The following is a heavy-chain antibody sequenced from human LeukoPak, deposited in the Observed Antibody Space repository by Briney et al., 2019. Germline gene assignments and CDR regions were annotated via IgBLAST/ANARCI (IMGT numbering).Heavy chain of an antibody. Sequence: SVRVSCKASGYAFTGFYMRWVRQAPGQGLEWMGRIIPILGIANYAQKFQGRVTTTADKSTSTAYMELSSLRSEDTAVYYCARGAWGKGFDYWGQGTLVTVSS. V-gene: IGHV1-69*04. J-gene: IGHJ4*02. CDR3: ARGAWGKGFDY. D-gene: IGHD3-16*01. CDR1: GYAFTGFY. CDR2: IIPILGIA.